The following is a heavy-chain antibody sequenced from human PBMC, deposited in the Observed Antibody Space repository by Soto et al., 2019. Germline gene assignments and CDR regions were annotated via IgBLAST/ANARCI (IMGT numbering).Heavy chain of an antibody. Sequence: EVQLVESGGSLVKPGGSLRLSCAASGFTFSSHAMNWVRQAPGKGLEWISSIDSSSSFIYYADSVKGRFTISRENAKNSVFLHMSSLRADDTAVYYCARDPLYLGEIGDFDYWGQGALVTVSS. J-gene: IGHJ4*02. CDR3: ARDPLYLGEIGDFDY. D-gene: IGHD3-10*01. CDR2: IDSSSSFI. V-gene: IGHV3-21*06. CDR1: GFTFSSHA.